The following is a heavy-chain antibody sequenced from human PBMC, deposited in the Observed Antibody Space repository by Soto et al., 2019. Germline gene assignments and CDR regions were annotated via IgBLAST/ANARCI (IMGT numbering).Heavy chain of an antibody. D-gene: IGHD3-10*01. V-gene: IGHV3-30-3*01. CDR3: AKTFYQWYFGEVFDH. CDR1: GFTFSNYM. Sequence: QVQLVESGGGVVQPGRSLRLSCAASGFTFSNYMMHWVRKAPGKGPEWVASISYDGSNEYYAGSVRGRFTISRDSSKHTVYLQLNSLRNEDTALYYCAKTFYQWYFGEVFDHWGQGTQVTVSS. J-gene: IGHJ4*02. CDR2: ISYDGSNE.